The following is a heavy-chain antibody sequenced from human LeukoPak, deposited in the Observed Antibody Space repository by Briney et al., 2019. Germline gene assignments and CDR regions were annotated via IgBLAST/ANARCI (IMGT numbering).Heavy chain of an antibody. J-gene: IGHJ4*02. V-gene: IGHV3-30*02. CDR1: GFTFSSYG. D-gene: IGHD2-2*01. CDR3: AKEVRRYCSSTSCHYFDY. Sequence: QTGGSLRLSCAASGFTFSSYGMHWVRQAPGKGLEWVAFIRYDGSNKYYADSVKGRFTISRDNSKNTLYLQMNSLRAEDTAVYYCAKEVRRYCSSTSCHYFDYWGQGTLVTVSS. CDR2: IRYDGSNK.